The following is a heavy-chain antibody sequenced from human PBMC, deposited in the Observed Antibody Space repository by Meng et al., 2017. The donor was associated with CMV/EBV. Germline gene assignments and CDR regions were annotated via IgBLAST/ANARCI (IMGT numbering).Heavy chain of an antibody. J-gene: IGHJ6*02. D-gene: IGHD1-1*01. CDR3: ARAILERRHRRLTLGSEPYYYYGMDV. CDR2: INPNSGGT. V-gene: IGHV1-2*02. CDR1: GYTFTGYY. Sequence: ASVKVSCKASGYTFTGYYMHWVRQAPGQGLEWMGWINPNSGGTNYAQKFQGRVTMTRDTSISTAYMELSRLRSEDTAVYYCARAILERRHRRLTLGSEPYYYYGMDVWGQGTTVTVSS.